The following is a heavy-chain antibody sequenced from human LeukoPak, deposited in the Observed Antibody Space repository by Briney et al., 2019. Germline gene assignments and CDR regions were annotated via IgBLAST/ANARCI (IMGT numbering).Heavy chain of an antibody. CDR2: IKSKSDGGTI. Sequence: GGSLRLSCAASGFTFSNAWMTWVRQAPGKGLEWVGRIKSKSDGGTIGYAAPVKGRFTIPRDDSENTLYLQMNSLKTDDTAVYYCTTYDSSGYYPFAYWGQGTLVTVSS. CDR3: TTYDSSGYYPFAY. D-gene: IGHD3-22*01. V-gene: IGHV3-15*01. J-gene: IGHJ4*02. CDR1: GFTFSNAW.